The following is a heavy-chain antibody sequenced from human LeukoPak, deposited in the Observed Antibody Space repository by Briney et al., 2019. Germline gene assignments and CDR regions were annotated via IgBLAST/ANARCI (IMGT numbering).Heavy chain of an antibody. Sequence: SETLSLTCTVSGGSISAFYWGWIRQPAGKGLEWIGRIHTNGNTNYNPFLQSRVTMSVDTSKNQFSLKVSSVTAADTAVYYCARDPSQHNYYALDVWGAGTTVTVSS. V-gene: IGHV4-4*07. CDR3: ARDPSQHNYYALDV. CDR2: IHTNGNT. J-gene: IGHJ6*04. CDR1: GGSISAFY.